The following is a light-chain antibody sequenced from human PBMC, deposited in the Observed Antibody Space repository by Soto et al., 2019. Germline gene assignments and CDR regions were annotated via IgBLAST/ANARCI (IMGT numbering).Light chain of an antibody. CDR1: QSFSSTY. CDR2: GPS. Sequence: EVMLTQSPGTLSLSPGEIATLSCRASQSFSSTYLAWYQQKSGQAPRLLIYGPSNRATGIPDRFSGSGSGTDFTLTIRRLEPEDFAVYYCQQYDTLPRTFGQGTKVEFK. CDR3: QQYDTLPRT. V-gene: IGKV3-20*01. J-gene: IGKJ1*01.